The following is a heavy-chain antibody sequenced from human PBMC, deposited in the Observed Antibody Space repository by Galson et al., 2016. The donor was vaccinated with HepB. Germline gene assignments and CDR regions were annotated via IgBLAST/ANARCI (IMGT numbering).Heavy chain of an antibody. J-gene: IGHJ4*02. D-gene: IGHD5-12*01. Sequence: SLRLSCAASGFTFSSYAMTWVRQAPGKGLEWVSGITTSGDRTLRADSVKGRFTVSRDNSKNTLFLQMNGLRAEDTAVYYCAKDRYGAYPDYFDYWGQGTLVTVSS. CDR2: ITTSGDRT. CDR1: GFTFSSYA. CDR3: AKDRYGAYPDYFDY. V-gene: IGHV3-23*01.